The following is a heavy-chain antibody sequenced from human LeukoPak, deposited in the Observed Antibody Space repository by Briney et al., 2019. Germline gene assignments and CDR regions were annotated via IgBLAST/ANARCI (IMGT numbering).Heavy chain of an antibody. D-gene: IGHD1-26*01. CDR3: ARGFGRSGTYLGY. CDR2: VSGSGHST. V-gene: IGHV3-23*01. Sequence: GGSLRLSCAASGFTFSSYAMHWVRQAPGKGLEYVSGVSGSGHSTYYADYVKGRFTISRDNSKNTLYLQINSLRAEDTAVYYCARGFGRSGTYLGYWGQGTLVTVSS. CDR1: GFTFSSYA. J-gene: IGHJ4*02.